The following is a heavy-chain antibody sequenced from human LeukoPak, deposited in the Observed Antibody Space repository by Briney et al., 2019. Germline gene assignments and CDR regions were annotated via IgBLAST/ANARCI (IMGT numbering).Heavy chain of an antibody. Sequence: ASVKVPCKASGGTFSSYAIGWVRQAPGQGLEWMGGIIPIFGTANYAQKFQGRVTITADESTSTAYMELSSLRSEDTAVYYCARDFRGFGSYYGGDYWGQGTLVTVSS. CDR3: ARDFRGFGSYYGGDY. CDR1: GGTFSSYA. D-gene: IGHD1-26*01. J-gene: IGHJ4*02. V-gene: IGHV1-69*13. CDR2: IIPIFGTA.